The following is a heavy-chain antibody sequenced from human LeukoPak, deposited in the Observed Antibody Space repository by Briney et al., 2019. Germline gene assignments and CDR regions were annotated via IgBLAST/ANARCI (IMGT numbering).Heavy chain of an antibody. CDR3: ARGDRALRFLEWFFDY. J-gene: IGHJ4*02. CDR2: IIPIFGTA. V-gene: IGHV1-69*05. CDR1: GGTFSSYA. D-gene: IGHD3-3*01. Sequence: SVKVSCKASGGTFSSYAISWVRQAPGQGLEWMGGIIPIFGTANYAQKFQGRVTITTDESTSTAYMELSSLRSEDTAVYYCARGDRALRFLEWFFDYWGQGTLVTVSS.